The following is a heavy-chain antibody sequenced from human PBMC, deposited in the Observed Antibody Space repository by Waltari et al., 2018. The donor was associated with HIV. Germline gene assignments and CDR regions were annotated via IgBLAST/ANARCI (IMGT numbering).Heavy chain of an antibody. J-gene: IGHJ5*02. CDR3: TTSFPVVTAT. CDR1: GFTLCNAW. CDR2: IKSKTDRGTT. V-gene: IGHV3-15*01. Sequence: EVQLVESGGGLVKPGGSLRLSCAASGFTLCNAWMSWVGQAPGRGLVWVGRIKSKTDRGTTDHAAPVKGRCTISRDDSKNTLYLQMNSLKAEDTAVYYCTTSFPVVTATWGQGTLVTVSS. D-gene: IGHD2-21*02.